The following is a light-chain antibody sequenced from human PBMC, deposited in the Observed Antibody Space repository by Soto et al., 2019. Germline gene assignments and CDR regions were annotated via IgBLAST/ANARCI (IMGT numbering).Light chain of an antibody. CDR1: RSNIGTYT. CDR3: AAWDGSLSAVL. V-gene: IGLV1-44*01. CDR2: LNT. Sequence: QSVLTQSPSASGTPGQRVTISCSGSRSNIGTYTVNWYQQLPGTAPTLLIYLNTQRPSGVPNRFAGSKSGTSASLAISGLQSGDEAEYYGAAWDGSLSAVLFGGGTKLTVL. J-gene: IGLJ2*01.